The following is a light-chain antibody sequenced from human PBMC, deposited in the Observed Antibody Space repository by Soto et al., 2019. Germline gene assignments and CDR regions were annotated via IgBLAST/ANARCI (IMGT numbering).Light chain of an antibody. V-gene: IGKV3-20*01. CDR1: QSVTSDY. Sequence: EIVLTQSPGTLSLSPGERATLSCRASQSVTSDYLAWYQQRPGQAPRLLIFAASTRATGIPDSFSGGGSETEFTLTISRLEHEDSAVYYCQKSGISRTFGQGTKVEIK. J-gene: IGKJ1*01. CDR2: AAS. CDR3: QKSGISRT.